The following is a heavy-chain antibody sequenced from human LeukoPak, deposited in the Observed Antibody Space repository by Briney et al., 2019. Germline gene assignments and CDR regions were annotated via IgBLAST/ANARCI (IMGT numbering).Heavy chain of an antibody. CDR2: IYYSGST. CDR1: GGSVSSGSYY. J-gene: IGHJ4*02. V-gene: IGHV4-61*01. Sequence: SETLSLTSTVSGGSVSSGSYYWSWIRQPPGKGLEWIGYIYYSGSTNYNPSLKSRVTISVDTSKNQFSLKLSSVTAADTAVYYCAREPNRWLGSFDYWGQGTLVTVSS. CDR3: AREPNRWLGSFDY. D-gene: IGHD6-19*01.